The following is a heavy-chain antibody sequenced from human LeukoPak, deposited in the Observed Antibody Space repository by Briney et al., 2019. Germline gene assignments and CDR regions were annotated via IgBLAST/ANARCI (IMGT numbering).Heavy chain of an antibody. Sequence: SETLSLTCTVSGGSISNYYWSWIRQPPGKGLEWIGYIHYSGSPNYNPSLKSRVSISVDTSKNQFSLNLSSVTAADTAVYYCARRPRGVIIKTWFDSWGQGTLVTVSS. CDR3: ARRPRGVIIKTWFDS. J-gene: IGHJ5*01. CDR2: IHYSGSP. CDR1: GGSISNYY. V-gene: IGHV4-59*12. D-gene: IGHD3-10*01.